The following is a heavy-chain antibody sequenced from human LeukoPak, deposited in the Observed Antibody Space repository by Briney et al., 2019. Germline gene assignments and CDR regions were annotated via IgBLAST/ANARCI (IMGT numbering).Heavy chain of an antibody. D-gene: IGHD3-22*01. J-gene: IGHJ4*02. CDR1: GFTFSSYA. CDR3: AKDQAYYYDSSGYSPRFDY. V-gene: IGHV3-23*01. Sequence: GGSLRLSCAASGFTFSSYAMSWVLQAPGKGLEWVSAISGSGGSTYYADSVKGRFTISRDNSKNTLYLQMNSLRAEDTAVYYCAKDQAYYYDSSGYSPRFDYWGQGTLVTVSS. CDR2: ISGSGGST.